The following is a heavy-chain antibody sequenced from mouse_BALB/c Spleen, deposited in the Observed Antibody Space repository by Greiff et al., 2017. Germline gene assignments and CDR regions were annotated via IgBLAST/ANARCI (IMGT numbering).Heavy chain of an antibody. J-gene: IGHJ3*01. CDR3: TGGGSPSY. Sequence: LQQSGSELVRPGASVKLSCKASGYTFTSYWMHWVKQRPGQGLEWIGNIYPGSGSTNYDEKFKSKATLTVDTSSSTAYMQLSSLTSEDSAVYYCTGGGSPSYWGQGTLVTVSA. V-gene: IGHV1S22*01. CDR2: IYPGSGST. CDR1: GYTFTSYW.